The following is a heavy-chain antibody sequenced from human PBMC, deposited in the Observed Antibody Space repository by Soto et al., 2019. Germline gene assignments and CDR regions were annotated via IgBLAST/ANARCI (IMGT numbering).Heavy chain of an antibody. CDR1: GESISSSSYC. Sequence: SETLSLTCIVSGESISSSSYCWCCIRQRPGKGLELIGSIYYSGRTYYNPSFKSRVTISIDTSKNQFSLKLSSVTATDTAVYYCARQRTTVVTQAYFDHWGQGALVTVSS. D-gene: IGHD2-21*02. CDR3: ARQRTTVVTQAYFDH. CDR2: IYYSGRT. V-gene: IGHV4-39*01. J-gene: IGHJ4*02.